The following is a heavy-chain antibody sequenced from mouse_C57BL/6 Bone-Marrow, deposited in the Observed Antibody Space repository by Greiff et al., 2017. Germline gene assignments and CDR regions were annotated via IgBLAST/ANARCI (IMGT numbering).Heavy chain of an antibody. Sequence: QVQLQQSGAELARPGASVKLSCKASGYTFTSYGISWVKQRTGQGLEWIGEIYPRSGNTYYNEKFKGKATLTADKSSSTAYMELRSRTSEDSAVYFCARSRQLRLIYFDYWGQGTTLTVSS. D-gene: IGHD3-2*02. CDR3: ARSRQLRLIYFDY. J-gene: IGHJ2*01. CDR1: GYTFTSYG. CDR2: IYPRSGNT. V-gene: IGHV1-81*01.